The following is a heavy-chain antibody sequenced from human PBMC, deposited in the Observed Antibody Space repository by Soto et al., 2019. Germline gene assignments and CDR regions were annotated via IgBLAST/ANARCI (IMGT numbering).Heavy chain of an antibody. CDR1: GFTFSSYA. D-gene: IGHD4-17*01. CDR2: ISGSGGST. J-gene: IGHJ4*02. Sequence: EVQLLESGGGLVQPGGSLRLSCAASGFTFSSYAMSWVRQAPGKGLEWVSAISGSGGSTYYADSVKGRFTISSDNSKNTLYLQINSLRAEDTAVYYCAKVPITTVTTTGVYYFDYWGQGTLVTVSS. V-gene: IGHV3-23*01. CDR3: AKVPITTVTTTGVYYFDY.